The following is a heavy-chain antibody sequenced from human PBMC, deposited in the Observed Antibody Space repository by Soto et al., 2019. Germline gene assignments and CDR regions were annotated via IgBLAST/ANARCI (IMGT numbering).Heavy chain of an antibody. CDR1: GGSISSGGYY. V-gene: IGHV4-31*03. D-gene: IGHD4-17*01. Sequence: SETLSLTCTVSGGSISSGGYYWSWIRQHPGKGLEWIGYIYYSGSTYYNPSLKSRVTISVDTSKNQFSLKLSSVTAADTAVYYCARRLMTTVTTPIDYWGQGTLVTVSS. J-gene: IGHJ4*02. CDR2: IYYSGST. CDR3: ARRLMTTVTTPIDY.